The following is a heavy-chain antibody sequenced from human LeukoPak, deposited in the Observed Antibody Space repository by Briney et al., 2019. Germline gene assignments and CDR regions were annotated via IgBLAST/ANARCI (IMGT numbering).Heavy chain of an antibody. V-gene: IGHV3-33*06. Sequence: PGGSLRLSCAASGFTFSSYGMHWVRQAPGKGLEWVVVIWYDGSNKYYADSVKGRFTISRDNSKNTLYLQMNSLRAEDTAIYYCAKGQSGWYSGYWGQGTLVTVSS. CDR1: GFTFSSYG. CDR2: IWYDGSNK. CDR3: AKGQSGWYSGY. D-gene: IGHD6-19*01. J-gene: IGHJ4*02.